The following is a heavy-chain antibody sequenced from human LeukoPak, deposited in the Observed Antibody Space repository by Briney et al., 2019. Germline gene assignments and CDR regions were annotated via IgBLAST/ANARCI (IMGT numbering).Heavy chain of an antibody. CDR1: GYTFTSHD. CDR3: ARGPGLRCSGGSCYFDS. J-gene: IGHJ4*02. CDR2: MNPNSGNT. V-gene: IGHV1-8*01. D-gene: IGHD2-15*01. Sequence: ASVKVSCKTSGYTFTSHDINWVRHAAGQGLEWMGWMNPNSGNTGYAQKFQGRVTMTRNTSISTAYMDLSSLRSEDTAVYYCARGPGLRCSGGSCYFDSWGQGSLVTVSS.